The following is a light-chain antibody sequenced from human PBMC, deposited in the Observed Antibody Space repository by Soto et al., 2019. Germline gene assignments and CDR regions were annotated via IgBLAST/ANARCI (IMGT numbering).Light chain of an antibody. Sequence: IVMTQSPATLSVSPGERATLSCGAGQSISSNLAWYQQKPGQAPRLLIYGASTRATGIPARFSGSGSGTEFTLTISSLQSEDFAVYYCQQRSIWPWTFGLGTKVDIK. V-gene: IGKV3-15*01. J-gene: IGKJ1*01. CDR2: GAS. CDR1: QSISSN. CDR3: QQRSIWPWT.